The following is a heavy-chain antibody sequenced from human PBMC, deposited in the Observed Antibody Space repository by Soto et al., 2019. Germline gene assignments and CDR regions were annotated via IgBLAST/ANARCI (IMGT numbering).Heavy chain of an antibody. V-gene: IGHV4-59*01. D-gene: IGHD3-22*01. CDR1: GGSISSYY. Sequence: SETLSLTCTVSGGSISSYYWSWIRQPPGKGLEWIGYIYYSGSTNYNPSLKSRVTISVDTSKNQFSLKLSSVTAADTAVYYCARHGHDSSDFDYCGQGTLGTVSS. J-gene: IGHJ4*02. CDR3: ARHGHDSSDFDY. CDR2: IYYSGST.